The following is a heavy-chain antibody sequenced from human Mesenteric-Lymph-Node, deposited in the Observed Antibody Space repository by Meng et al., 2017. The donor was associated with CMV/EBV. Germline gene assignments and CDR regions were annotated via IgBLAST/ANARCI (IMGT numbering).Heavy chain of an antibody. D-gene: IGHD3-3*01. J-gene: IGHJ6*02. CDR1: GFTFSSYS. CDR2: ITSSSSHI. CDR3: ARDSGSGRTYYYYGMDV. V-gene: IGHV3-21*01. Sequence: GGSLRLSCAASGFTFSSYSMNWVRQAPGKGLEWVSSITSSSSHIYYADSVRGRFTISRDNAKNSLYLQMNSLRAEDTAVYYCARDSGSGRTYYYYGMDVWGQGTTVTVSS.